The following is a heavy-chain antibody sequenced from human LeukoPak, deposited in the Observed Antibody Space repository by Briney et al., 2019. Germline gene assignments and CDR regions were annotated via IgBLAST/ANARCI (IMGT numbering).Heavy chain of an antibody. V-gene: IGHV1-18*01. CDR2: ISAYNGKT. D-gene: IGHD3-10*01. J-gene: IGHJ1*01. CDR1: GYNFISYA. Sequence: ASVKVSRKASGYNFISYAISWVRQAPGQGLEWMGWISAYNGKTNYAQKLQGRVTMTTDTSTSTAYMELRSLRSDDTAVYYCARDRNYYGSGSYYGAEYLQHWGQGTLVTVSS. CDR3: ARDRNYYGSGSYYGAEYLQH.